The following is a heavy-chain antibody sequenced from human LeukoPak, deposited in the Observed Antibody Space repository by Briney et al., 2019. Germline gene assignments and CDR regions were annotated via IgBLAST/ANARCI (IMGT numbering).Heavy chain of an antibody. CDR2: INPNSGGT. D-gene: IGHD5-12*01. CDR3: AGRYSGYDGSFDY. CDR1: GYTFTGYY. J-gene: IGHJ4*02. V-gene: IGHV1-2*02. Sequence: ASVKVSCKASGYTFTGYYMHWVRQAPGQGLEWMGWINPNSGGTNYAQKFQGKVTMTRDTSISTAYMELSRLRSDDTAVYYCAGRYSGYDGSFDYWGQGTLVTVSS.